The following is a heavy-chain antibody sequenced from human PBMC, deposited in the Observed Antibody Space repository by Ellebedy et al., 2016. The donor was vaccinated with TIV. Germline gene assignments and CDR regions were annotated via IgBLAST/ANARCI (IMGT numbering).Heavy chain of an antibody. Sequence: AASVKVSCKASGYTFTKYGISWVRQAPGQGLEWMRWISVYNGNTNYAQKFQGRVTMTTDTSTRKAFMELSSLRSEDTAVYYCARARSSGWLHTPDYWGQGTLVTVSS. V-gene: IGHV1-18*01. D-gene: IGHD6-19*01. CDR2: ISVYNGNT. CDR1: GYTFTKYG. J-gene: IGHJ4*02. CDR3: ARARSSGWLHTPDY.